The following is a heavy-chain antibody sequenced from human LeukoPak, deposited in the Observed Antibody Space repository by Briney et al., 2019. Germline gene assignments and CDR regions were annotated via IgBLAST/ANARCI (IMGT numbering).Heavy chain of an antibody. CDR3: ARWSGSYGYFDY. V-gene: IGHV3-33*01. CDR2: IWNDGSHK. CDR1: GFTFSSYG. Sequence: PGGSLRLSCAASGFTFSSYGMHWVRQAPGRGQEWVAVIWNDGSHKYYADSVKGRFTISRDNSKNTLYLQMNSLRAEDTAVYYCARWSGSYGYFDYWGQGTLVTVSS. J-gene: IGHJ4*02. D-gene: IGHD1-26*01.